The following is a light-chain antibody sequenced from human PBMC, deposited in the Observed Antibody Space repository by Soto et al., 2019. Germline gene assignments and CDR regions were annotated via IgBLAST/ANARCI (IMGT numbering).Light chain of an antibody. CDR2: WAS. Sequence: DIVMTQSPDSLAVSLGERATINCKSSQSVLYSSNNKNYLAWYQQKPGQPPKLLIYWASARESGVPDRFSGSGSGTDFTLTISSLQAEDVAVYYCQNHYSIPRTFGQGTKVEIK. CDR1: QSVLYSSNNKNY. J-gene: IGKJ1*01. V-gene: IGKV4-1*01. CDR3: QNHYSIPRT.